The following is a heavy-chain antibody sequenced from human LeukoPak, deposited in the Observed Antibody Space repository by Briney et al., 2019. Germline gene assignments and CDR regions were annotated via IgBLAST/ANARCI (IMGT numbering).Heavy chain of an antibody. CDR3: ARGVWAYSSSSHLNYYYYYMDV. CDR1: GGSFSGYY. Sequence: SETLSLTCAVYGGSFSGYYWSWIRQPPGKGLEWIGEINHCGSTNYNPSLKSRVTISVDTSKNQFSLKLSSVTAADTAVYYCARGVWAYSSSSHLNYYYYYMDVWGKGTTVTVSS. J-gene: IGHJ6*03. CDR2: INHCGST. V-gene: IGHV4-34*01. D-gene: IGHD6-6*01.